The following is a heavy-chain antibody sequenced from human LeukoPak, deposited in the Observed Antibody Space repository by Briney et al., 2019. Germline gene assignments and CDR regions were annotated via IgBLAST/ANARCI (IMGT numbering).Heavy chain of an antibody. V-gene: IGHV4-4*07. J-gene: IGHJ4*02. CDR3: ARELHSGSYYFDY. Sequence: SETLSLTCTVSGGSISSYYWSWIRQPAGKGLEWIGRIYTSGSTYYNPSLKSRVTTSVDTSKNRFSLKLTSVTAADTAVYYCARELHSGSYYFDYWGQGTLVTVSS. CDR2: IYTSGST. D-gene: IGHD1-26*01. CDR1: GGSISSYY.